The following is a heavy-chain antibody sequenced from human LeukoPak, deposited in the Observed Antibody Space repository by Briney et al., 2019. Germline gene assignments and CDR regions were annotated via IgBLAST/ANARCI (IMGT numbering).Heavy chain of an antibody. CDR2: INHSGST. Sequence: SETLSPTCAVYGGSFSGYYWSWIRQPPGKGLEWIGEINHSGSTNYNPSLKSRVTISVDTSKNQFSLKLSSVTAADSAIYYCARGTEKTRISGYYSFDHWGRGLLVTVSS. V-gene: IGHV4-34*01. J-gene: IGHJ4*02. CDR3: ARGTEKTRISGYYSFDH. D-gene: IGHD5-12*01. CDR1: GGSFSGYY.